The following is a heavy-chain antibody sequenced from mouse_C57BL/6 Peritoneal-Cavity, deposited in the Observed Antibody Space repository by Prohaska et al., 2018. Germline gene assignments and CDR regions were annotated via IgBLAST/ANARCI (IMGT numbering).Heavy chain of an antibody. D-gene: IGHD1-1*01. Sequence: ELQLVESGGGLVKPGGSLKLSCAASGFTFSSYAMSWVRQTPEKMLEWVSTMSDGGSYTYDPDNVKGRFTISRDNAKNNLYLQMSQLKSEDTAMYYCARVSNYFEYWGQGTTLTVSS. CDR3: ARVSNYFEY. CDR2: MSDGGSYT. CDR1: GFTFSSYA. V-gene: IGHV5-4*01. J-gene: IGHJ2*01.